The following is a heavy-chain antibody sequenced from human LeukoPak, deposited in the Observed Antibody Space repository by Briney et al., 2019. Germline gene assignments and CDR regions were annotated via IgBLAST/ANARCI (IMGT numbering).Heavy chain of an antibody. Sequence: GGSLRLSCPASGFTFSSYAMSWVRQAPGKGLEWVSAISGGSTFYADSVKGRFTISRDNSKNTLYLQINSLRAEDTAVYYCAKVPAVAGKKNWFDPWGLGTLVTVSS. V-gene: IGHV3-23*01. CDR2: ISGGST. J-gene: IGHJ5*02. D-gene: IGHD6-19*01. CDR3: AKVPAVAGKKNWFDP. CDR1: GFTFSSYA.